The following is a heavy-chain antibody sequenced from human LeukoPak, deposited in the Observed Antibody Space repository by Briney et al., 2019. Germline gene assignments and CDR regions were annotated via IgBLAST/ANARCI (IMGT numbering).Heavy chain of an antibody. V-gene: IGHV4-4*07. CDR3: ARETRRGYSYGNLFDY. CDR2: IYTSGST. D-gene: IGHD5-18*01. CDR1: GGSISSYY. Sequence: KPSETLSLTCTGSGGSISSYYWSWIRQPAGKGLEWIGRIYTSGSTNYDPSLKSRVTMSVGTSKNQFSLKLSSVTAADTAVYYCARETRRGYSYGNLFDYWGQGTLVTVSS. J-gene: IGHJ4*02.